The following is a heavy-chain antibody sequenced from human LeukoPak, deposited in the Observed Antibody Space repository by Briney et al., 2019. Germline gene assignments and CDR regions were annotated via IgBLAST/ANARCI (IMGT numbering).Heavy chain of an antibody. J-gene: IGHJ1*01. CDR2: IYYSGST. Sequence: SETLSLTCTVSGGSISSYYWSWIRQPPGKGLEWIGYIYYSGSTYYNPSLKSRVTISVDTSKNQFSLKLSSVSAADTAVYYCARQGVSFLYYYDSSGYSGYFQHWGQGTLVTVSS. CDR3: ARQGVSFLYYYDSSGYSGYFQH. V-gene: IGHV4-59*04. CDR1: GGSISSYY. D-gene: IGHD3-22*01.